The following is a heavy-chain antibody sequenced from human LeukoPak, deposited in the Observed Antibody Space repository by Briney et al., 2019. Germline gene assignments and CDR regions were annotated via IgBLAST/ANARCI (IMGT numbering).Heavy chain of an antibody. J-gene: IGHJ4*02. CDR2: TYYRSKWYR. D-gene: IGHD3-10*01. CDR3: SRDPYGE. CDR1: GDSVSSNSAA. Sequence: SQTLSLTCVISGDSVSSNSAAWNWIRQSPSRGLEWLGRTYYRSKWYRHYAVSVKSRITINPDTSRNQFSLELNSVTPEDTAVYYCSRDPYGEWGQGTLVTVSS. V-gene: IGHV6-1*01.